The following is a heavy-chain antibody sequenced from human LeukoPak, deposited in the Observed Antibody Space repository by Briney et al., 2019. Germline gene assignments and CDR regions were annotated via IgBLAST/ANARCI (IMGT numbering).Heavy chain of an antibody. Sequence: PSETLSLTCTVSGGSISSYYWSWIRQPPGKGLEWIGYIYYSGSTNYNPSLKSRVTVSVETSKNQFSLKLSSVTAADTAVYYCARDRGSVAGAYYYYYYYMDVWGKGTTVTISS. CDR3: ARDRGSVAGAYYYYYYYMDV. V-gene: IGHV4-59*01. D-gene: IGHD6-19*01. J-gene: IGHJ6*03. CDR2: IYYSGST. CDR1: GGSISSYY.